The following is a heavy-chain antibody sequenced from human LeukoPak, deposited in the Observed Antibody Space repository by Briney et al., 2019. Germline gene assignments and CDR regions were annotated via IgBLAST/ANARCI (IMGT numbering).Heavy chain of an antibody. CDR2: INQDGGRK. Sequence: GGSLRLSCAASGFTFSGNWMTWVRQAPGKGLEWVANINQDGGRKYYVDSVKGRFTISRGNAKSSLYLQMNGLRAEDTAVYYCARHYLSHFDFWGQGTLITVSS. CDR3: ARHYLSHFDF. D-gene: IGHD3-10*01. V-gene: IGHV3-7*05. J-gene: IGHJ4*02. CDR1: GFTFSGNW.